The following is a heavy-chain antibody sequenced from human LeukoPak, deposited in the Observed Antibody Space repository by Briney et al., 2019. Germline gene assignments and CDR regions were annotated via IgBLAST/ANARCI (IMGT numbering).Heavy chain of an antibody. J-gene: IGHJ4*02. Sequence: GGSLRLSCAASGFTFTNYNMNWVRQAPGKGLEWVSSITSSGTYIFYADSVKGRFTISRDNAKNSLYLQMNSLRAEDSAVYYCARGSSNHPPYYFDYWGQGTLVTVYS. CDR3: ARGSSNHPPYYFDY. CDR1: GFTFTNYN. CDR2: ITSSGTYI. V-gene: IGHV3-21*01. D-gene: IGHD2-2*01.